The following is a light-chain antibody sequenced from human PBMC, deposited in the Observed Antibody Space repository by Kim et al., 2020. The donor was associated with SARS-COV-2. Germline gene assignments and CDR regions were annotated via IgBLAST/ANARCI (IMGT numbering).Light chain of an antibody. CDR2: YNT. CDR3: QVWDRSSDYVS. J-gene: IGLJ2*01. Sequence: SYELTQPPSVSVAPGKTARITCGGNDIGTKSVHWYQARPGQAPVMVIYYNTDRPSGIPERVSGSNSGNTATLTISGVEAGDEADYYCQVWDRSSDYVSFGGGTQLTVL. CDR1: DIGTKS. V-gene: IGLV3-21*04.